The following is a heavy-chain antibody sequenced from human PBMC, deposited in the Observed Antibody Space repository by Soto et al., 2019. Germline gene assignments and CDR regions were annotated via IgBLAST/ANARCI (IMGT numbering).Heavy chain of an antibody. D-gene: IGHD3-22*01. J-gene: IGHJ4*02. CDR3: ARALYYDGNSGLAY. Sequence: QVRLEQSGPEVKKTGASVKVSCKASGYTFTSYGISWVRQAPGQGLEWMGWINIYSGDANYAQSFQDRVTMTRDTATNTVYMEMRTLRSDDTAVYYCARALYYDGNSGLAYWGQGTLVTVSS. V-gene: IGHV1-18*01. CDR2: INIYSGDA. CDR1: GYTFTSYG.